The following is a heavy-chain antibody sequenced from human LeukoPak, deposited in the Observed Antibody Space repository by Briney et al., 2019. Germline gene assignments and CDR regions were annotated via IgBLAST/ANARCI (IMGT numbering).Heavy chain of an antibody. D-gene: IGHD2-8*01. CDR1: GFTFSSYA. CDR3: AKRNGPLDY. Sequence: AGGSLRLSCAASGFTFSSYAMSWVRQAPGKGLEWDSTISGSGGSTYYADSVKGRFTISRDNSKNTLYLQMNSLRAEDTAVYYCAKRNGPLDYWGQGTLVTVSS. J-gene: IGHJ4*02. CDR2: ISGSGGST. V-gene: IGHV3-23*01.